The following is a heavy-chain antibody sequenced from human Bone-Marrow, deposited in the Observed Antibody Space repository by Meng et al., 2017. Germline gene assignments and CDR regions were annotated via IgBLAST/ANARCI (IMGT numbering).Heavy chain of an antibody. Sequence: QPQLQESGPGLGRPSEALSLTCSVSGGSISTSGYSWGWIRQPPGKGLEWIGSIGHSGFTYYTPSLKSRVTVSIDTSRNQFSLWLTSVTAADTAVYYCVRSSAWVRTGFDPWGHGTLVTVSS. D-gene: IGHD6-19*01. CDR1: GGSISTSGYS. V-gene: IGHV4-39*01. CDR3: VRSSAWVRTGFDP. J-gene: IGHJ5*02. CDR2: IGHSGFT.